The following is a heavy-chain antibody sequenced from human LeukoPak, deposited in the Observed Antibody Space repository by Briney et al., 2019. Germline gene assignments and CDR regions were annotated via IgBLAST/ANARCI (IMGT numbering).Heavy chain of an antibody. D-gene: IGHD1-26*01. Sequence: ASVKVSCKTSGFTDTYYGITWVRQAPGQGLEWVGLISAYNGNTNYAQKLQGRVTMTTDTSTSTAYMELRSLRSDDTAVYYCARYDLGIVGATLAEYFQHWGQGTLVTVSS. V-gene: IGHV1-18*01. CDR1: GFTDTYYG. J-gene: IGHJ1*01. CDR2: ISAYNGNT. CDR3: ARYDLGIVGATLAEYFQH.